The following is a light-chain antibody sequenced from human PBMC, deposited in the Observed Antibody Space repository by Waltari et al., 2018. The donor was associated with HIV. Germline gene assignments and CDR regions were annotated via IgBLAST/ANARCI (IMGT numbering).Light chain of an antibody. CDR2: LHSDGSH. CDR3: HTWGRGIVI. V-gene: IGLV4-69*01. J-gene: IGLJ2*01. Sequence: QVVLTQAPSASASLGTSVNFTCTLSSGHSSYDIAWHQQPPGKGPRYLMKLHSDGSHNRGDVITDRVSGSSSRAERHLIISSLPSDEEADYYCHTWGRGIVIFGGGTKLT. CDR1: SGHSSYD.